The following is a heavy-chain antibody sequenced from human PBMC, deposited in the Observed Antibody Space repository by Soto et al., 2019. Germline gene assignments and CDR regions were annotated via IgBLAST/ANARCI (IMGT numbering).Heavy chain of an antibody. CDR2: ISSSSSTI. V-gene: IGHV3-48*02. J-gene: IGHJ5*02. Sequence: EVQVVESGGGLVQPGGSLRLSCAASGFTFSSNSMKWVRQAPGKGLEWISYISSSSSTIYADSVKGRFTISRDNAKNSLYLQMNRLRDEDTSVYYCARVIWSGHLTSDLWGQGTLVTVSS. D-gene: IGHD3-3*01. CDR3: ARVIWSGHLTSDL. CDR1: GFTFSSNS.